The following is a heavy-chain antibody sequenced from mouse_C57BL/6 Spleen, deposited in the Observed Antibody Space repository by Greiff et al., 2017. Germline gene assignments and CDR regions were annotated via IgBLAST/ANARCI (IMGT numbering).Heavy chain of an antibody. CDR2: IWGGGST. CDR3: AKRGDYDGGYAMDY. V-gene: IGHV2-9*01. D-gene: IGHD2-4*01. J-gene: IGHJ4*01. CDR1: GFSLTSYG. Sequence: QVQLQQSGPGLVAPSQSLSITCTVSGFSLTSYGVDWVRQPPGTGLEWLGVIWGGGSTNYNSALMSRLSISKDNSKSQVFLQMNSLQTDDIAMYYCAKRGDYDGGYAMDYWGQGTSVTVSS.